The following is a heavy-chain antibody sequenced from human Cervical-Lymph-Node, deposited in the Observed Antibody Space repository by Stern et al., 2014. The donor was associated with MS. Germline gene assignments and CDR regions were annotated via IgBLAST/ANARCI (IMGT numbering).Heavy chain of an antibody. V-gene: IGHV3-23*01. D-gene: IGHD2-2*01. CDR3: AKDLGRGVVVVPLYGLDV. CDR2: ISDSGVYT. J-gene: IGHJ6*02. CDR1: GFTFSTYA. Sequence: EVQLLESGGGLVQPGGSLRLSCAASGFTFSTYAFRWVRQAPGKGLEWVSSISDSGVYTYYADSVKGRFTISRDNSKSMLYLEMQSLRAEDTAVNHCAKDLGRGVVVVPLYGLDVWGQGTTVTVSS.